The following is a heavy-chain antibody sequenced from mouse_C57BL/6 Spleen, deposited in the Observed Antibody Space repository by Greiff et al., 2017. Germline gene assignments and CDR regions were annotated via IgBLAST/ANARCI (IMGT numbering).Heavy chain of an antibody. CDR1: GYTFTSYW. J-gene: IGHJ3*01. V-gene: IGHV1-59*01. CDR3: AGGLYGYDGGVAY. CDR2: IDPSDSYT. D-gene: IGHD2-2*01. Sequence: QVQLQQPGAELVRPGTSVKLSCKASGYTFTSYWMHWVKQRPGQGLEWIGVIDPSDSYTNYNQKFKGKATLTVDTSSSTAYMQLSSLTSEDSAVYYCAGGLYGYDGGVAYWGQGTLVTVSA.